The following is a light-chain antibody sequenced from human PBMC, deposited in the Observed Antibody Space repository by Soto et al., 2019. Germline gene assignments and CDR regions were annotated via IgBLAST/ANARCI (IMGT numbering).Light chain of an antibody. J-gene: IGKJ5*01. CDR2: GAS. V-gene: IGKV1-5*01. CDR1: QSVSNW. CDR3: QQYGST. Sequence: DIQMTQSPSTLSASVGDRVTITCRASQSVSNWLAWYQQKPGKAPNLLIYGASSRATGIPDRFSGSGSGTDFTLTISRLEPEDFAVYYCQQYGSTFGQGTRLEI.